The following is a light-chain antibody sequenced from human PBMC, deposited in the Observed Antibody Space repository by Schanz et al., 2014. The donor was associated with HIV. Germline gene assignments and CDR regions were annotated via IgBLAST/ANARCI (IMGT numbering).Light chain of an antibody. V-gene: IGLV2-14*03. CDR2: DVR. CDR3: FSSVASDILYV. J-gene: IGLJ1*01. Sequence: QSALTQPASVSGSPGQSITISCSGTSSDIGGSDYVSWYQQHPGRAPKVLIYDVRDRPSGVPDRFSGSKSDNTASLTISGLQSEDEADYYCFSSVASDILYVFGTGTKLTVL. CDR1: SSDIGGSDY.